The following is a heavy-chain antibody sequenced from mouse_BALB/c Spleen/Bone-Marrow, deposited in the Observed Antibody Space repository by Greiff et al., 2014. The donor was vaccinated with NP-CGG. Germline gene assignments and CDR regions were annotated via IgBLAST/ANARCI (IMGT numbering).Heavy chain of an antibody. V-gene: IGHV1-7*01. CDR1: GYTFTNYW. Sequence: VQLQQSGAELAKPGASVKMSCKASGYTFTNYWMHWVEQRPGQGLEWIGYINLSTGYTEYNQKFKDKATLTADKSSSTAYMQLSSLTSEDSAVYYCAGDDYDDYWGQGTTLTVSS. CDR3: AGDDYDDY. D-gene: IGHD2-4*01. J-gene: IGHJ2*01. CDR2: INLSTGYT.